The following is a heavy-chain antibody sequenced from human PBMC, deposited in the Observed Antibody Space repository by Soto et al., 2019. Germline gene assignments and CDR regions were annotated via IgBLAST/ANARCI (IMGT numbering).Heavy chain of an antibody. Sequence: TLSLTCTVSGGSISSGGYYWSWIRQHPGKGLEWIGYIYYSGSTYYNPSLKSRVTISVDSSKNQFSLKLSSVTAADTAVYYSASRPIFGFPYGPFDYWGQGALVTVSS. CDR2: IYYSGST. J-gene: IGHJ4*02. D-gene: IGHD3-10*01. V-gene: IGHV4-31*03. CDR3: ASRPIFGFPYGPFDY. CDR1: GGSISSGGYY.